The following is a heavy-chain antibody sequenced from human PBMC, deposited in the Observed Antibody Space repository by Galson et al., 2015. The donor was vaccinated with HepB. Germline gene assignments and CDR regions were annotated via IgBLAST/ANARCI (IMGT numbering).Heavy chain of an antibody. D-gene: IGHD3-10*01. CDR1: GYTFPTSD. CDR3: AALYGSGSSFDF. J-gene: IGHJ4*02. V-gene: IGHV1-3*01. CDR2: IHGGNGNT. Sequence: SVKVSCKASGYTFPTSDINWVRQAPGQRLEWMGWIHGGNGNTKYSQKVQGRLTITRDTFASTAYMELSSLRSEDTAVYYCAALYGSGSSFDFWGQGTLVTVSS.